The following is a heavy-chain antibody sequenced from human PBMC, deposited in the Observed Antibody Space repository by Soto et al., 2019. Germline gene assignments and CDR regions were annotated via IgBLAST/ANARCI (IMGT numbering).Heavy chain of an antibody. CDR2: INPNSGGT. CDR1: GYTFTSYY. CDR3: ARDYSKVDAFDI. J-gene: IGHJ3*02. V-gene: IGHV1-2*04. D-gene: IGHD4-4*01. Sequence: ASVKVSCKASGYTFTSYYMHWVRQAPGQGLEWMGIINPNSGGTNYAQKFRGWVTMTRDTSISTAYMELSRLRSDDTAVYYCARDYSKVDAFDIWGQGTMVTVSS.